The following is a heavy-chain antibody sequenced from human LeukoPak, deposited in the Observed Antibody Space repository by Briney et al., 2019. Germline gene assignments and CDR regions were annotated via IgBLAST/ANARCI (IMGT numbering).Heavy chain of an antibody. V-gene: IGHV3-9*01. CDR2: ISWNSGSI. Sequence: GGSLRLSCAASGFTFDDYAMHWVRQAPGKGLEWVSGISWNSGSIGYADSVKGRFTISRDNVKNSLYLQMNSLRAEDTALYYCAKGDWFDPRGQGTLVTVSS. CDR3: AKGDWFDP. CDR1: GFTFDDYA. J-gene: IGHJ5*02.